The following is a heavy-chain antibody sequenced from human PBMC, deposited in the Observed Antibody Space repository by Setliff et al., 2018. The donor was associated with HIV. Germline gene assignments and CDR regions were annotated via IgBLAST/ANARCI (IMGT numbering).Heavy chain of an antibody. CDR3: ARDGYYDSSGYYKAQWAFDI. Sequence: ASVKVSCKASGYTFTSYYMHWVRQAPGQGLEWMGIINPSGGSTSYVQKFQGRVTMTRDTSTSTVYMELSSLRSEDTAVYYCARDGYYDSSGYYKAQWAFDIWGQGTMVTVS. CDR2: INPSGGST. V-gene: IGHV1-46*01. D-gene: IGHD3-22*01. J-gene: IGHJ3*02. CDR1: GYTFTSYY.